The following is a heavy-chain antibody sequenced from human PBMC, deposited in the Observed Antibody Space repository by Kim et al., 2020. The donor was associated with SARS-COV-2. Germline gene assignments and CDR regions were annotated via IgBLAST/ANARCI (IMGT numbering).Heavy chain of an antibody. CDR1: GFTFSSYA. CDR2: ISYDGSNK. Sequence: GGSLRLSCAASGFTFSSYAMHWVRQAPGKGLEWVAVISYDGSNKYYADSVKGRFTISRDNSKNTLYLQMNSLRAEDTVVYYCARGSITMVRGVILFDYWGQGTLVTVSS. D-gene: IGHD3-10*01. J-gene: IGHJ4*02. V-gene: IGHV3-30*04. CDR3: ARGSITMVRGVILFDY.